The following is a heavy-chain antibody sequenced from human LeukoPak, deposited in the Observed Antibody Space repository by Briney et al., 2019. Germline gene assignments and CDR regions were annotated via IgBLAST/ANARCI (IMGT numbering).Heavy chain of an antibody. CDR1: GFTFSNYW. Sequence: GGSLRLSCAASGFTFSNYWMAWVRQAPGKGLEWVANIKQDGSEKYYVDSVKGRFTISRDNAKNSLYLQMNSLRTEDTSVYYCARVASYDSSGYYSRREDDYWGQGTLVTVSS. D-gene: IGHD3-22*01. CDR2: IKQDGSEK. CDR3: ARVASYDSSGYYSRREDDY. J-gene: IGHJ4*02. V-gene: IGHV3-7*01.